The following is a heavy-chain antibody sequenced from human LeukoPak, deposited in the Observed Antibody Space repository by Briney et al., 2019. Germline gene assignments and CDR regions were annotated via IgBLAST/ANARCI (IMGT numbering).Heavy chain of an antibody. V-gene: IGHV4-38-2*02. J-gene: IGHJ4*02. CDR2: VYRSGST. CDR3: ARENWVFDY. Sequence: KPSETLSLTCVVSGYSISSGYHWGWIRQPPGEGLEWIGSVYRSGSTYYNPSLKSRVTISVDTSTNQISLKVGSVTAADTAVYYCARENWVFDYWGQGILVTVSS. CDR1: GYSISSGYH. D-gene: IGHD7-27*01.